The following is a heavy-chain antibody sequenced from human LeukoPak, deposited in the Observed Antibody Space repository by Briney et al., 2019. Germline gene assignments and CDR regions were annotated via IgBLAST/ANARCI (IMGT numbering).Heavy chain of an antibody. J-gene: IGHJ4*02. Sequence: GGSLRLSCAASGFTFSSYSMNWVRQAPGKGLEWVSYISSSSSTIYYADSVKGRFTISRDNAKNSLYLQMNSQRAEDTAVYYCARDIRVVVLLGRARYFDYWGQGTLVTVSS. CDR2: ISSSSSTI. CDR1: GFTFSSYS. CDR3: ARDIRVVVLLGRARYFDY. V-gene: IGHV3-48*01. D-gene: IGHD2-15*01.